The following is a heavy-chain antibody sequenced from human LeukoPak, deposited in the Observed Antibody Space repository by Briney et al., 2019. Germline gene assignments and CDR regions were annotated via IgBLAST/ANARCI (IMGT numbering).Heavy chain of an antibody. D-gene: IGHD6-19*01. CDR2: IKKDGSEK. CDR1: GFPFSSYW. CDR3: ARVSRYSSGWYAGPYYYYYMDV. Sequence: GSLRLSCAASGFPFSSYWMSWVRQAPGKGLEGVATIKKDGSEKYYVDSVKGRFTISRDNAKNSLYLQMNSLRAEDTAVYYCARVSRYSSGWYAGPYYYYYMDVWGKGTTVTVS. J-gene: IGHJ6*03. V-gene: IGHV3-7*01.